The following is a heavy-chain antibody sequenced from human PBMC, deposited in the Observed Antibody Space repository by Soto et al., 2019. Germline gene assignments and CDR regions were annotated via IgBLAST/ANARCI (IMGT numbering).Heavy chain of an antibody. CDR2: ISYDGSNK. CDR1: GFTFSSYG. V-gene: IGHV3-30*18. Sequence: QVQLVESGGGVVQPGRSLRLSCAASGFTFSSYGMHWVRQAPGKGLEWVAVISYDGSNKYYADSVKGRFTISRDNSENTLYLQMNSLRAEDTAVYYCAKDQGYYYGMDVWGQGTTVTVSS. J-gene: IGHJ6*02. CDR3: AKDQGYYYGMDV.